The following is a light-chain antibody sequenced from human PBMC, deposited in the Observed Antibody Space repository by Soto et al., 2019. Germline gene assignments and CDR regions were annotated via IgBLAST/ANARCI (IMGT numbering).Light chain of an antibody. CDR2: EVT. J-gene: IGLJ1*01. V-gene: IGLV2-23*02. CDR1: SSDVGGYNF. CDR3: CSYAGSSTC. Sequence: QSALTQPASVFGSPGQSITISCTGTSSDVGGYNFVSWYQQLPGKAPKLMIYEVTSRPSGVSNRFSGSKSGNTASLTISGLQAEDEADYYCCSYAGSSTCFGTGTKLTVL.